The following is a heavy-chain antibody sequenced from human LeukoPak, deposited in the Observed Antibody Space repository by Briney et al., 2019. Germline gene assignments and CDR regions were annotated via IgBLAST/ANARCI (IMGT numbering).Heavy chain of an antibody. Sequence: SETLSLTCTVSGGSISSYYWSWIRQPPGKGLEWIGYIYYSGSTNYNPSLKRRVTISVDTSKNQFSLKLSSVTAADTAVYYCARGGEYCSSTSCYGRFDYWGQGTLVTVSS. CDR3: ARGGEYCSSTSCYGRFDY. CDR1: GGSISSYY. CDR2: IYYSGST. V-gene: IGHV4-59*08. D-gene: IGHD2-2*01. J-gene: IGHJ4*02.